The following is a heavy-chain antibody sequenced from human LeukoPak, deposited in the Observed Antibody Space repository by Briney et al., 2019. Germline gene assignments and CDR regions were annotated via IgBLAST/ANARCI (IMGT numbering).Heavy chain of an antibody. D-gene: IGHD5-18*01. CDR1: GFTFMKYG. J-gene: IGHJ4*02. CDR3: ASMYVLGYSYGYYLDY. V-gene: IGHV3-33*07. CDR2: IWHNGSNK. Sequence: GGSLRLSCGASGFTFMKYGMYWVRRPPGKGLEWVAVIWHNGSNKYYADSVKGRFTISRDNSKNTLYLQMNSLRAEDTAVYYCASMYVLGYSYGYYLDYWGQGTLVTVSS.